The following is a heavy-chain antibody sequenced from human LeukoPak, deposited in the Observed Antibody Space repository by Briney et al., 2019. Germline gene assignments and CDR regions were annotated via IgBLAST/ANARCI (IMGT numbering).Heavy chain of an antibody. Sequence: ASVKVSCKASGYTFTSYGISWVRQAPGQGLEWMGWISAYNGNTNYAQKLQGRVTITADKSTSTAYMELSSLRSEDTAVYYCARELGVKCSSTSCHYGSFDYWGQGTLVTVSS. CDR1: GYTFTSYG. D-gene: IGHD2-2*01. V-gene: IGHV1-18*01. CDR3: ARELGVKCSSTSCHYGSFDY. CDR2: ISAYNGNT. J-gene: IGHJ4*02.